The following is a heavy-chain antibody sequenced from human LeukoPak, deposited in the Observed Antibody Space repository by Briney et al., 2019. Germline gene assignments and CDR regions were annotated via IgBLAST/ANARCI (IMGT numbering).Heavy chain of an antibody. CDR2: ISGSGGST. CDR1: GFTFSSYA. J-gene: IGHJ6*03. D-gene: IGHD3-3*01. V-gene: IGHV3-23*01. CDR3: ARGSGPDFWSGFAPISYYYYYYMDV. Sequence: PGGSLRLSCAASGFTFSSYAMSWVRQAPGKGLEWVSAISGSGGSTYYADSVKGRFTISRDNSKNTLYLQMNSLRAEDTAVYYCARGSGPDFWSGFAPISYYYYYYMDVWGQGTLVTVSS.